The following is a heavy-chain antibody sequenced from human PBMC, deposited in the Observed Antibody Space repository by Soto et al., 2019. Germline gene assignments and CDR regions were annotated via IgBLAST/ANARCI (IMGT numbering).Heavy chain of an antibody. Sequence: PSETLSLTCTVSGGSISSGGYYWSWIRQHPGKGLEWIGYIYYSGSTYYNPSLKSRVTISVDTSKNQFSLKLSSVTAADTAVYYCARIRRDYDSSGYYYVTPHYWGQGTLVTVSS. CDR2: IYYSGST. CDR3: ARIRRDYDSSGYYYVTPHY. CDR1: GGSISSGGYY. D-gene: IGHD3-22*01. V-gene: IGHV4-31*03. J-gene: IGHJ4*02.